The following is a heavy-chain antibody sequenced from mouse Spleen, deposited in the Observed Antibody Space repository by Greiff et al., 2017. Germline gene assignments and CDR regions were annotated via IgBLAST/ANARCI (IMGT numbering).Heavy chain of an antibody. V-gene: IGHV5-17*01. CDR2: ISSGSSTI. CDR1: GFTFSDYG. CDR3: ARGDYDYAFAY. D-gene: IGHD2-4*01. Sequence: VQLKQSGGGLVKPGGSLKLSCAASGFTFSDYGMHWVRQAPEKGLEWVAYISSGSSTIYYADTVKGRFTISRDNAKNTLFLQMTSLRSEDTAMYYCARGDYDYAFAYWGQGTLVTVSA. J-gene: IGHJ3*01.